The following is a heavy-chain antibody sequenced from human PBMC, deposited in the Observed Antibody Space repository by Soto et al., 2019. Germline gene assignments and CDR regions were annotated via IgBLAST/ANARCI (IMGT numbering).Heavy chain of an antibody. CDR1: GFTFSSYA. CDR3: AKDLRQWLVVRLNAFDI. Sequence: GGSLRLSCAASGFTFSSYAMSWVRQAPGKGLEWVSAISGSGGSTYYADSVKGRFTISRDNSKNTLYLQMNSLRAEDRAVYYCAKDLRQWLVVRLNAFDIWGQGTMVTVSS. V-gene: IGHV3-23*01. J-gene: IGHJ3*02. D-gene: IGHD6-19*01. CDR2: ISGSGGST.